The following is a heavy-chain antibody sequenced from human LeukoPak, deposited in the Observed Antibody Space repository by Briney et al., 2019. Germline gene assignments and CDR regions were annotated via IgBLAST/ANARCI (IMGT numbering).Heavy chain of an antibody. CDR2: ISAYNGNT. Sequence: GASVKVSCKASGYTFTSYGISWVRQAPGQGLEWMGWISAYNGNTNYAQKLQGRVTMTTDTSTSTAYMELRSLRSDDTAVYYCARDRVPAAFLDAFDIWGQGTMVTVSS. CDR1: GYTFTSYG. J-gene: IGHJ3*02. V-gene: IGHV1-18*01. D-gene: IGHD2-2*01. CDR3: ARDRVPAAFLDAFDI.